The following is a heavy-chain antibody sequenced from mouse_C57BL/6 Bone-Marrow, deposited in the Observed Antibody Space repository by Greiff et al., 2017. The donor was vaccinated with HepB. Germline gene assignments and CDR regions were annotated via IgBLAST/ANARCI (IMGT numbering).Heavy chain of an antibody. V-gene: IGHV1-26*01. J-gene: IGHJ3*01. CDR2: INPNNGGT. Sequence: EVQLQQSGPELVKPGASVKISCKASGYTFTDYYMNWVKQSHGKSLEWIGDINPNNGGTSYNQKFKGKATLTVDKSSSTAYMELRSLTSEDSAVYYCAREGDDGYYKAYWGQGTLVTVSA. CDR3: AREGDDGYYKAY. D-gene: IGHD2-3*01. CDR1: GYTFTDYY.